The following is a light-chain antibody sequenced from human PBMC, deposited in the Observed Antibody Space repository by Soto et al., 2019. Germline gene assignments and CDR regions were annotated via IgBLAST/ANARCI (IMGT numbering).Light chain of an antibody. V-gene: IGKV1-5*02. CDR3: QQYNSYYT. Sequence: DIQMTQSPSTLSASVGDRVTIICRASQSISSWLAWYQQKPGKAPKLLIYDASSLESGVSSRFSGSGSGTEFTLTISSLQPDDFAYYYCQQYNSYYTFGQGTKLEIK. CDR2: DAS. CDR1: QSISSW. J-gene: IGKJ2*01.